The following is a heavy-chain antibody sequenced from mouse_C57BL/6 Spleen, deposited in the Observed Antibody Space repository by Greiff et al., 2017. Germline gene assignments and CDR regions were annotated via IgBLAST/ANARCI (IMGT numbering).Heavy chain of an antibody. CDR2: ISSGGSYT. CDR1: GFTFSSYG. D-gene: IGHD1-1*01. J-gene: IGHJ4*01. V-gene: IGHV5-6*01. Sequence: EVQLVESGGDLVKPGGSLKLSCAASGFTFSSYGMSWVRQTPDKRLEWVATISSGGSYTYYPDSVKGRFTISRDNAKNTLYLQMSSLKSEDTAMYYCARLGITTVVAPMDYWGQGTSVTVSS. CDR3: ARLGITTVVAPMDY.